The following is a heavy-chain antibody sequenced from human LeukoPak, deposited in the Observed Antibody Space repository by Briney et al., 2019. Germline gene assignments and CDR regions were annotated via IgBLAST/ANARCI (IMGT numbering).Heavy chain of an antibody. CDR3: ARNPPEGGYFAS. CDR2: ISSSGSKI. Sequence: GGSLRLSCADSGFTFSNYNMNWVRQAPGKGLEWVSYISSSGSKIFYADSVKGRLTISRDNAKNSLYLQMNSLRAEDTAVYYCARNPPEGGYFASWGQGTLVTVSP. V-gene: IGHV3-48*01. D-gene: IGHD3-22*01. CDR1: GFTFSNYN. J-gene: IGHJ4*02.